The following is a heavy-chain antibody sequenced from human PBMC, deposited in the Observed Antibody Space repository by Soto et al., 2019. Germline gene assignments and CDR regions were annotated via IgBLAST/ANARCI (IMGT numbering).Heavy chain of an antibody. D-gene: IGHD5-18*01. J-gene: IGHJ6*02. CDR3: ARDYLLTAMANYYYYGMDV. Sequence: SETLSLTCTVSCGSISSYYWSWIRQPAGKGLEWIGRIYTSGSTNYNPSLKSRVTMSVDTSKNQFSLKLSSVTAADTAVYYCARDYLLTAMANYYYYGMDVWGQGTTVTVSS. CDR2: IYTSGST. CDR1: CGSISSYY. V-gene: IGHV4-4*07.